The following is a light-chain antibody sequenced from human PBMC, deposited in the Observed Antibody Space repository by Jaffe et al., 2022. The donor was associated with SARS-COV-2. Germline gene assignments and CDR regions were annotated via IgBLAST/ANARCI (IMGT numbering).Light chain of an antibody. V-gene: IGKV3-20*01. CDR1: QSVGSSY. J-gene: IGKJ2*01. CDR3: HQYGSSPYT. CDR2: GTS. Sequence: EIVLTQSPGTLSLSAGDRATLFCRTSQSVGSSYLSWYQQRPGQAPRLLIYGTSSRATGIPDRFSGSGSGTDFTLTINRLGPEDSAVYYCHQYGSSPYTFGQGTKLEIK.